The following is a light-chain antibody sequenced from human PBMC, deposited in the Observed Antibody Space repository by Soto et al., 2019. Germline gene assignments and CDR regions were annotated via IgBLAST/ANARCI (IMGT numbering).Light chain of an antibody. Sequence: LTQPASVSGSPGQSITISCTGTRSDVGGYNYVSWYQQHPGKAPKLMIYEVSNRPSGVSNRFSGSKSGNTASLTISGLQAEDEADYYCSSYTSSSLPVFGGGTKLTVL. J-gene: IGLJ2*01. CDR2: EVS. V-gene: IGLV2-14*01. CDR1: RSDVGGYNY. CDR3: SSYTSSSLPV.